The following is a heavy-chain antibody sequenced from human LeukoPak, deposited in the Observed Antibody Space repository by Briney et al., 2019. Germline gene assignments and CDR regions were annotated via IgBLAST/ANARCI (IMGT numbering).Heavy chain of an antibody. J-gene: IGHJ4*02. D-gene: IGHD2-2*01. Sequence: ASVKVSCKASGYTFTSYGISWVRQAPGQGLEWMGWINPNSGGTNYAQKFQGRVTMTRDTSISTAYMELSRLRSDDTAVYYCATSRDPPDLDYWGQGTLVTVSS. V-gene: IGHV1-2*02. CDR1: GYTFTSYG. CDR3: ATSRDPPDLDY. CDR2: INPNSGGT.